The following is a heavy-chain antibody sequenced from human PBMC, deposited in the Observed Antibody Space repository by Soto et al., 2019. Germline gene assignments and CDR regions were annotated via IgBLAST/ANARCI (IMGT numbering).Heavy chain of an antibody. CDR2: VSNDGSSK. J-gene: IGHJ4*02. Sequence: QVQLVESGGGVVQPGNSLRLSCAASGFSFSKYAMHWVRQASGEGLEWVAVVSNDGSSKYYGDSVKGRFTISRDNSQNTVYLQMNSLRPEDTAVYYCAKDHGEGEWRHLFGDWGKGTLVTVSS. CDR1: GFSFSKYA. D-gene: IGHD3-3*01. CDR3: AKDHGEGEWRHLFGD. V-gene: IGHV3-30*18.